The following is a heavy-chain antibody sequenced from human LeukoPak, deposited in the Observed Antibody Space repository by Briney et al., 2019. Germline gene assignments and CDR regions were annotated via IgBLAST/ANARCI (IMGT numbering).Heavy chain of an antibody. D-gene: IGHD4-17*01. Sequence: PGGSLRLSCAASGFTFSSYAMTWVRQAPGKGPEWVSGISVSGGSTYYADSVKGRFTISRDTSKNTLYLQMNSLRAEDTAVYYCARVTYGDGFDYWGQGTLVTVSS. CDR3: ARVTYGDGFDY. CDR1: GFTFSSYA. CDR2: ISVSGGST. V-gene: IGHV3-23*01. J-gene: IGHJ4*02.